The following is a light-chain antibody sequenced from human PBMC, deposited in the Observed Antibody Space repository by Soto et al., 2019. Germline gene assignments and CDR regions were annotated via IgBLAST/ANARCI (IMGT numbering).Light chain of an antibody. J-gene: IGLJ1*01. CDR3: CSYAGSGTFYV. CDR1: TNNL. CDR2: DGS. V-gene: IGLV2-23*01. Sequence: QSVLTQPASVSGSPGQSITISCTETTNNLVSWYQQHPGKAPKLVIYDGSKRPSGVSNRFSGSKSGSTASLTISGLQADDEADYHCCSYAGSGTFYVFGSGTKVTVL.